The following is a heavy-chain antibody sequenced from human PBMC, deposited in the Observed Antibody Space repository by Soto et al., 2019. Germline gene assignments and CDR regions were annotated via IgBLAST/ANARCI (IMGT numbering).Heavy chain of an antibody. CDR1: GYSFTSYW. CDR2: IDPSDSYT. D-gene: IGHD6-19*01. Sequence: PGESLKISCKGSGYSFTSYWISSVRQMPGKGLEWMGRIDPSDSYTNYSPSFQGHVTISADKSISTAYLQWSSLKASDTAMYYCARQESIAVAGNGHDYWGQGTLVTVSA. CDR3: ARQESIAVAGNGHDY. V-gene: IGHV5-10-1*01. J-gene: IGHJ4*02.